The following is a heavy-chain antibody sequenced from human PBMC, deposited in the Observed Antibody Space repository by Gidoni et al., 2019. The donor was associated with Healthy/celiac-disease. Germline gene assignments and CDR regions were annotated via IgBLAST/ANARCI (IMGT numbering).Heavy chain of an antibody. CDR2: IKSKTDVGTT. D-gene: IGHD3-10*02. J-gene: IGHJ4*02. CDR3: TTEMFGDLTFDY. V-gene: IGHV3-15*07. Sequence: EVQLVEYGGGLVKPGGYLRLSCAAHGFTFSNAWMNWVRQAPGTGLEWVGRIKSKTDVGTTDYAAPVKGRFTISRDDSKNTLYLQMNSLKTEDTAVYYCTTEMFGDLTFDYWGQGTLVTVSS. CDR1: GFTFSNAW.